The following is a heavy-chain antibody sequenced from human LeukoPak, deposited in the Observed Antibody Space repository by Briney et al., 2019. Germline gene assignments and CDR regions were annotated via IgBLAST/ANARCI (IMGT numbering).Heavy chain of an antibody. J-gene: IGHJ4*02. Sequence: GGSLRLSCAAFGFTFSSYAMSWVRQAPGKGLEWVSAISGSGGSTYYADSVKGRFTISRDNSKNTLYLQMNSLRAEDTAVYYCAKAGGSSSWYSELDYWGQGTLVTVSS. CDR2: ISGSGGST. CDR1: GFTFSSYA. D-gene: IGHD6-13*01. V-gene: IGHV3-23*01. CDR3: AKAGGSSSWYSELDY.